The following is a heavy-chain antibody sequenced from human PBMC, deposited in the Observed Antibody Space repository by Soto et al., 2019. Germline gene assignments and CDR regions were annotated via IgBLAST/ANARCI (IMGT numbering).Heavy chain of an antibody. CDR1: GGSIIRASYS. D-gene: IGHD6-6*01. Sequence: TLTLTCAVYGGSIIRASYSGNWIRQYPGKGLEGIGDIDSSGSTYYNPSIKGRVSISGDPSNNPFSLKLTSVTAADTAVYLRSSEYAARIDRWFDAWGQGILVTVS. CDR2: IDSSGST. CDR3: SSEYAARIDRWFDA. J-gene: IGHJ5*02. V-gene: IGHV4-31*11.